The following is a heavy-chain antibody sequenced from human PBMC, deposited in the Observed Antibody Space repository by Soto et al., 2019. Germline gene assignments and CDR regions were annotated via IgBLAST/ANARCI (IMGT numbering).Heavy chain of an antibody. CDR1: RGSISSDDYY. CDR3: ARDLLGYCSGNSCYDYYGMDV. D-gene: IGHD2-15*01. CDR2: IYYSGSS. J-gene: IGHJ6*02. Sequence: SETLSLTCTVSRGSISSDDYYWSWIRQPPGKDLKWIGYIYYSGSSYYNPSLKSRVTISVDTSKNQFSLNLSSVTAADTAVYYCARDLLGYCSGNSCYDYYGMDVWGQGTTVTVSS. V-gene: IGHV4-30-4*02.